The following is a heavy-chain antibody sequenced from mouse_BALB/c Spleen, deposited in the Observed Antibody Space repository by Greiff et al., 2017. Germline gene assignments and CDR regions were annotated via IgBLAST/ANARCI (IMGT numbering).Heavy chain of an antibody. CDR3: GSANWNYFDY. CDR1: GFNIKDYY. Sequence: EVQLQQSGAELVRPGALVKLSCKASGFNIKDYYMHWVKQRPEQGLEWIGWIDPENGNTIYDPKFQGKASITADTSSNTAYLQLSSLTSEDTAVYYCGSANWNYFDYWGQGTTLTVSS. CDR2: IDPENGNT. J-gene: IGHJ2*01. D-gene: IGHD4-1*01. V-gene: IGHV14-1*02.